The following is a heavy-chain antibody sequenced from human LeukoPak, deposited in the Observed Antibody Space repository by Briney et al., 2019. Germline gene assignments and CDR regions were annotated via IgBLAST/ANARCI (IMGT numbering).Heavy chain of an antibody. Sequence: SETLSLTCTVSGASISSTCYYWGWIRQSPGKRLEWIGSLFNSGVTYYSPSLKSRVSTSVDTSNIHFSLRLTSLTAADTAIYYCARHRVASAYSSFDYWGQGTLVTVSS. CDR3: ARHRVASAYSSFDY. CDR1: GASISSTCYY. CDR2: LFNSGVT. J-gene: IGHJ4*02. D-gene: IGHD2-15*01. V-gene: IGHV4-39*01.